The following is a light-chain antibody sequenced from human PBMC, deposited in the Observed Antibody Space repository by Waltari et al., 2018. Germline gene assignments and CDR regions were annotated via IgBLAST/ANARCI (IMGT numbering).Light chain of an antibody. CDR3: CSYAGSYNLV. V-gene: IGLV2-11*01. CDR1: SSDVGCYNY. Sequence: QSALTQPRSVSGSPGQSVTISCPGTSSDVGCYNYVSWYQQHPGKAPKFMIYDFSERPSGVPDRFSGSKSGNTASLTISGLQAEDEADYYCCSYAGSYNLVFGGGTKLTVL. J-gene: IGLJ2*01. CDR2: DFS.